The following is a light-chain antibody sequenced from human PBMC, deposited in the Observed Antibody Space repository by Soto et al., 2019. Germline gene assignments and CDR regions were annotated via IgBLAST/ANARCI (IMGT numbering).Light chain of an antibody. CDR2: ETN. J-gene: IGLJ3*02. V-gene: IGLV1-51*02. CDR3: GAWDDSLSAGV. CDR1: SSNIGNNY. Sequence: QSVLTQPPSVSAAPGQKVTISCSGSSSNIGNNYVSWYQQLPGTAPKLLIYETNKRPSGIPDRFSGSKSATSATLVITGLQTGDEADYYCGAWDDSLSAGVFGGGTKLTVL.